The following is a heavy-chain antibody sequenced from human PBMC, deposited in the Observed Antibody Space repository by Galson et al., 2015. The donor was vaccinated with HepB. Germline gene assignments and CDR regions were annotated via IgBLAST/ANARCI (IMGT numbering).Heavy chain of an antibody. CDR3: ARSSARKYSSGWYFHYYGMDV. V-gene: IGHV1-3*01. J-gene: IGHJ6*02. D-gene: IGHD6-19*01. Sequence: SVKVSCKASGYTFTSYAMHWARQAPGQRLEWMGWINAGNGNTKYSQKFQGRVTITRDTSASTAYMELTSLRSEDTAVYYCARSSARKYSSGWYFHYYGMDVWGQGTTVTVSS. CDR1: GYTFTSYA. CDR2: INAGNGNT.